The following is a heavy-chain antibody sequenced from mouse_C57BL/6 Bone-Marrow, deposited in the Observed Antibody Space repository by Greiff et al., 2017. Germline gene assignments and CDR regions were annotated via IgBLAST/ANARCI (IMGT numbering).Heavy chain of an antibody. D-gene: IGHD1-1*01. Sequence: QVQLQQPGAELVRPGTSVKLSCKASGYTFTSYWMSWVKQRPGQGLEWIGVIDPSDSYTNYNQKFKGKATLTVDTSSSTAYMQLSSLTSEDSAVYYCARAWYYCSSFFYYWGQGTTLTVSS. CDR1: GYTFTSYW. CDR3: ARAWYYCSSFFYY. V-gene: IGHV1-59*01. J-gene: IGHJ2*01. CDR2: IDPSDSYT.